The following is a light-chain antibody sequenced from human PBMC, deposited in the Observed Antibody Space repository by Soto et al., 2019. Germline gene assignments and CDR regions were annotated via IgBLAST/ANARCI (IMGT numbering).Light chain of an antibody. CDR2: GAI. V-gene: IGKV3-20*01. CDR3: QQYGSPPYT. J-gene: IGKJ5*01. Sequence: DIVLTQSPGTLSLSPGERATLSCRASQSLYFTYLSWYQQKSGQAPRLLVHGAISRAAGIPDRFRGTSSETDFTLIIGGVKPEDSVVYYRQQYGSPPYTFGRGTRLEI. CDR1: QSLYFTY.